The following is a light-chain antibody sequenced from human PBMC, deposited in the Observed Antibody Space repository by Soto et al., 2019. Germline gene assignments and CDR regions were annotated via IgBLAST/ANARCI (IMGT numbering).Light chain of an antibody. Sequence: EIVLTLSPGTLSLSQGERATLSCRSSQSVSSSYLAWYQQKPGQAPRLLIYAASSRATGIPDRFSGSGSGADFTLTISRLEPEDFAVYYCQQFSSNPLTFGGGTKVDIK. CDR3: QQFSSNPLT. CDR2: AAS. CDR1: QSVSSSY. J-gene: IGKJ4*01. V-gene: IGKV3-20*01.